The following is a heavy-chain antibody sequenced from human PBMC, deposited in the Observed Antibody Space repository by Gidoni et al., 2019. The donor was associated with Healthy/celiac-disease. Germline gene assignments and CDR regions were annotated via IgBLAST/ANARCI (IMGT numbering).Heavy chain of an antibody. CDR2: IYTSGST. CDR3: ARARYSGSYFDY. CDR1: GGSISSGSYY. Sequence: QVQLQESGPGLVKPSQTLSLTCTVSGGSISSGSYYWSWIRQPAGKGLEWIGRIYTSGSTNYNPSLKSRVTISVDTSKNQFSLKLSSVTAADTAVYYCARARYSGSYFDYWGQGTLVTVSS. J-gene: IGHJ4*02. V-gene: IGHV4-61*02. D-gene: IGHD1-26*01.